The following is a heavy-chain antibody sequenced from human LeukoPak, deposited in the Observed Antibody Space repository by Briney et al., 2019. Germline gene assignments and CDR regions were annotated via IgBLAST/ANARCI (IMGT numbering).Heavy chain of an antibody. CDR3: VRGGWLQRPNWFDP. D-gene: IGHD5-24*01. J-gene: IGHJ5*02. CDR1: GFTFSSYG. Sequence: GGSLRLSCAASGFTFSSYGMHWARQAPGKGLEWVAVIWYDGSNKYYADSVKGRFTISRDNSKNTLYLQMNSLRAEDTAVYYCVRGGWLQRPNWFDPWGQGTLVTVSS. V-gene: IGHV3-33*01. CDR2: IWYDGSNK.